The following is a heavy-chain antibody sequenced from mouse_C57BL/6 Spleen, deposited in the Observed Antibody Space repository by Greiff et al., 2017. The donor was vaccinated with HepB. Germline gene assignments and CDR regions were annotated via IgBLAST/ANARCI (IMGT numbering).Heavy chain of an antibody. CDR3: TRIYSP. D-gene: IGHD2-12*01. CDR2: IDPETGGT. CDR1: GYTFTDYE. V-gene: IGHV1-15*01. Sequence: VQLQESGAELVRPGASVTLSCKASGYTFTDYEMHWVKQTPVHGLEWIGAIDPETGGTAYNQKFKGKAILTADKSSSTAYMELRSLPSVDSAVYYCTRIYSPWGQGTLVTVSA. J-gene: IGHJ3*01.